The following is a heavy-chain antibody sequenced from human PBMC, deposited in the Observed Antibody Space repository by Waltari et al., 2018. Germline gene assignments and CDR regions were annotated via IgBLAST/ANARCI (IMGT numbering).Heavy chain of an antibody. CDR1: GFRLSNYW. V-gene: IGHV3-7*01. J-gene: IGHJ1*01. CDR3: AKGTSGWNPSEYFQH. CDR2: IKQDGSEK. Sequence: EVQLVESGGGLVQPGGSLRLSCAASGFRLSNYWISWVRQAPGKGLERVANIKQDGSEKYYVDSVKGRFSISRDNAKNTLYLQMNSLRAEDTAMYFCAKGTSGWNPSEYFQHWGQGALVTVSS. D-gene: IGHD6-19*01.